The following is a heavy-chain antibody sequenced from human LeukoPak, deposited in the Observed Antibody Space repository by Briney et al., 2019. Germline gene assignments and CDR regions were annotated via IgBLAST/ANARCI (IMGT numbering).Heavy chain of an antibody. D-gene: IGHD3-9*01. CDR1: GFTFSSHW. Sequence: GGSLRLSCAASGFTFSSHWMSWVRQAPGKGLEWVAVISYDGSNKYYADSVKGRFTISRDNSKNTLYLQMNSLRAEDTAVYYCAKDAGRYFDWLSPMDIWGQGTMVTVSS. V-gene: IGHV3-30*18. CDR2: ISYDGSNK. CDR3: AKDAGRYFDWLSPMDI. J-gene: IGHJ3*02.